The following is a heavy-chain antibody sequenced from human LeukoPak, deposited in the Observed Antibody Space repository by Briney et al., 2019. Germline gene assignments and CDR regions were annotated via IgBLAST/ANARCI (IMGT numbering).Heavy chain of an antibody. V-gene: IGHV3-48*03. CDR1: GFTFSSYE. Sequence: SGESLRLSCAASGFTFSSYEMNWVRQAPGKGLEWVSYISSSGSTIYYADSVKGRFTISRDNAKNSLYLQMNSLRAEDTAVYYCARDYGSSSWTPDWFDPWGQGTLVTVSS. CDR3: ARDYGSSSWTPDWFDP. D-gene: IGHD6-13*01. CDR2: ISSSGSTI. J-gene: IGHJ5*02.